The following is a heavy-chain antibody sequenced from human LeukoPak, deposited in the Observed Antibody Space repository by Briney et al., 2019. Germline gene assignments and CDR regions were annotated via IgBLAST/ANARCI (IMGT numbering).Heavy chain of an antibody. Sequence: SVKVSCKASGGTFSSYAISWVRQAPGQGLELMGRIIPIFGTANYAQKFQGRVTITTDESTSTAYMELSSLRSEDTAVYYCARDITPQDGYKASYAFDIWGQGTMVTVSS. V-gene: IGHV1-69*05. CDR1: GGTFSSYA. J-gene: IGHJ3*02. D-gene: IGHD5-24*01. CDR3: ARDITPQDGYKASYAFDI. CDR2: IIPIFGTA.